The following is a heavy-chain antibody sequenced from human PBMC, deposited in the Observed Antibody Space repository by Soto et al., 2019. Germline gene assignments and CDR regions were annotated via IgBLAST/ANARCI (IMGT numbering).Heavy chain of an antibody. CDR1: GYTFASYA. CDR2: SSAYNGNT. V-gene: IGHV1-18*01. J-gene: IGHJ4*02. Sequence: QVQLVQSGAEVKKPGASVKVSCKASGYTFASYAISWMRQAPGQGLEWMGWSSAYNGNTNYAQKRQGRVTMTTDSSTITAYMELRSLRSDDPAVYYCASDPPPPDYWGQGTLVTVSS. CDR3: ASDPPPPDY.